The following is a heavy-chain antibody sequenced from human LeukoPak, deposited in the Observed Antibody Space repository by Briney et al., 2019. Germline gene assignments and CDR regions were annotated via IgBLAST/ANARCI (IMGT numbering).Heavy chain of an antibody. CDR3: ARNYDFWSGYYVLPDY. CDR2: FKTDGSTT. J-gene: IGHJ4*02. D-gene: IGHD3-3*01. CDR1: GFTFNSYW. Sequence: PGGSLRLSCAASGFTFNSYWMHWVRQAPGKGLVWVSLFKTDGSTTRYADSVKGRFTISRDNAKNSLYLQMNSLRAEDTAVYYCARNYDFWSGYYVLPDYWGQGTLVTVSS. V-gene: IGHV3-74*01.